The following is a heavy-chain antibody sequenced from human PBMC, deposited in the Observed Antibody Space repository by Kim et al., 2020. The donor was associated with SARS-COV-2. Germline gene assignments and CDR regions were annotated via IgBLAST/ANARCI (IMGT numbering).Heavy chain of an antibody. CDR2: IVVGSGNT. CDR3: AAMYRGYSYDPTNVPYFDY. V-gene: IGHV1-58*01. CDR1: GFTFTSSA. J-gene: IGHJ4*02. Sequence: SVKVSCKASGFTFTSSAVQWVRQARGQRLEWIGWIVVGSGNTNYAQKFQERVTITRDMSTSTAYMELSSLRSEDTAVYYCAAMYRGYSYDPTNVPYFDYWGQGTLVTVSS. D-gene: IGHD5-18*01.